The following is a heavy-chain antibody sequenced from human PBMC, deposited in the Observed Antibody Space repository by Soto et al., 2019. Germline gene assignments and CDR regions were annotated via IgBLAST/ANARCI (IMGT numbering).Heavy chain of an antibody. J-gene: IGHJ4*02. Sequence: SETLSLTCTVSGGSISSSSYYWGWIRQPPGKGLEWIGSIYYSGNTYYNPSLKSRVTISVDTSKNQFSLKLSSVTAADTAVYYCARQDSTFFDYWGQGTLVTVSS. CDR3: ARQDSTFFDY. CDR1: GGSISSSSYY. CDR2: IYYSGNT. V-gene: IGHV4-39*01.